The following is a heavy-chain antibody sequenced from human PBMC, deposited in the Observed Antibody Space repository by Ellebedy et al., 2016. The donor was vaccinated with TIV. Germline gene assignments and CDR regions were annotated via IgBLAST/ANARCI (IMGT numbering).Heavy chain of an antibody. Sequence: PGGSLRLSCAASEFTFSTYHMHWVRQAPGKGLEWVAVIWYDGTAKFYAESVKGRFTISRDNSHTTLYLDMNSLRADDTALYYCARELGGSGGSDFDYWGQGTLVTVSS. CDR3: ARELGGSGGSDFDY. D-gene: IGHD2-15*01. CDR2: IWYDGTAK. J-gene: IGHJ4*02. V-gene: IGHV3-33*01. CDR1: EFTFSTYH.